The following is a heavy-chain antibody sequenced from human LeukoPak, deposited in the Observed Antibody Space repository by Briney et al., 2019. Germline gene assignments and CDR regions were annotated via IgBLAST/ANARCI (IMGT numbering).Heavy chain of an antibody. CDR2: INHSGST. J-gene: IGHJ4*02. D-gene: IGHD4-23*01. Sequence: PSESLSLTCAVYGGSFSGYYWSWIRQPPGKGLEWIGEINHSGSTNYNPSLKSRVTISVDTSKNQFSLKLSSVTAADTAVYYCARGRGCGGNSLNSYFDYWGQGTLVTVSS. V-gene: IGHV4-34*01. CDR3: ARGRGCGGNSLNSYFDY. CDR1: GGSFSGYY.